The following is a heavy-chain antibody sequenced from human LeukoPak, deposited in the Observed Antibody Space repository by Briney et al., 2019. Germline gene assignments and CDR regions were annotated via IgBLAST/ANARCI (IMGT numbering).Heavy chain of an antibody. CDR1: GYTFRSFA. CDR3: AKRGGYCSSGTCYGGFDY. CDR2: IGSTASRT. Sequence: PGASLRLSCAASGYTFRSFAMSWVRQAPGKGLEWVSAIGSTASRTYYADSVKGQFTISRDNSKNTLYLQMNSLRAEDTAVYSCAKRGGYCSSGTCYGGFDYWGQGTLVTVSS. V-gene: IGHV3-23*01. D-gene: IGHD2-15*01. J-gene: IGHJ4*02.